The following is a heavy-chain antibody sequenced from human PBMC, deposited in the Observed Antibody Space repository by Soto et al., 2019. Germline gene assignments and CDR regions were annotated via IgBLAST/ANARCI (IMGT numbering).Heavy chain of an antibody. D-gene: IGHD4-17*01. J-gene: IGHJ3*02. V-gene: IGHV3-33*01. CDR1: GFTFSSYG. CDR2: IWYDGSNK. CDR3: ARDLSGDYGALDT. Sequence: SLRLSCAPSGFTFSSYGMHWARQAPGKGLEWVAVIWYDGSNKVYADSVKGRFTISRDNSKNTLYLQMNSLRVEDTAVYYCARDLSGDYGALDTWGQGTMVT.